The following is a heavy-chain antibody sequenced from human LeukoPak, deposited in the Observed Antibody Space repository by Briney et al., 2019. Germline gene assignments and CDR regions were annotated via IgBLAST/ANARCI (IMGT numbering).Heavy chain of an antibody. CDR1: GFTFSSYA. V-gene: IGHV3-23*01. J-gene: IGHJ4*02. Sequence: GGSLRLSCAASGFTFSSYAMSWVRQAPGKGLEWVSAISGSGGSTYYADSVKGRFTISRDNAKNSLYLQMNSLRAEDTAVYYCAGGDNPGYGDYDFDYWGQGTLVAVSS. CDR3: AGGDNPGYGDYDFDY. D-gene: IGHD4-17*01. CDR2: ISGSGGST.